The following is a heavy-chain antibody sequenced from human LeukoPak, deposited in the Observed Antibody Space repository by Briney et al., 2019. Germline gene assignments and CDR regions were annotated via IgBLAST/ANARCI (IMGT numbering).Heavy chain of an antibody. D-gene: IGHD3-3*01. CDR1: GYTFTSYG. CDR2: MNPNSGNT. CDR3: ARGFGFWSGYSY. V-gene: IGHV1-8*03. Sequence: GASVKVSCKASGYTFTSYGISWVRQATGQGLEWMGWMNPNSGNTGYAQKFQGRVTITRNTSISTAYMELSSLRSEDTAVYYCARGFGFWSGYSYWGQGTMVTVSS. J-gene: IGHJ3*01.